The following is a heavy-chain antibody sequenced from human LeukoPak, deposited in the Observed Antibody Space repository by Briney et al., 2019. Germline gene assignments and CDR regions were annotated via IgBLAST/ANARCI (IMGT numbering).Heavy chain of an antibody. J-gene: IGHJ5*02. D-gene: IGHD3-10*01. V-gene: IGHV3-49*03. Sequence: PGGSLRLSCTASGPTFGDYAVSWFRQAPGQGLEWVGFIRNKAFGGSTEYAASVKGRFTISRDDSEGVAYLQMNSLKSEDTAVYYCTRDEYGSGSPFDPWGQGTLVTVSS. CDR3: TRDEYGSGSPFDP. CDR1: GPTFGDYA. CDR2: IRNKAFGGST.